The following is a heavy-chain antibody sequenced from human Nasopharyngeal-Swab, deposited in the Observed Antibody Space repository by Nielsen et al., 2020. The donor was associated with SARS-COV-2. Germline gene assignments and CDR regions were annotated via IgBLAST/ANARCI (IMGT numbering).Heavy chain of an antibody. CDR1: GFTFSTYA. Sequence: GGSLRLSCAASGFTFSTYAMTWVRQAPGKGLEWVSTIDAGGGNTWYADSVKGRFTISRDNSKNTLYLQMNSLRAEDTAVYYCARRVGYCSGGSCPSGYYGMDVWGQGTTVTVSS. V-gene: IGHV3-23*01. D-gene: IGHD2-15*01. J-gene: IGHJ6*02. CDR3: ARRVGYCSGGSCPSGYYGMDV. CDR2: IDAGGGNT.